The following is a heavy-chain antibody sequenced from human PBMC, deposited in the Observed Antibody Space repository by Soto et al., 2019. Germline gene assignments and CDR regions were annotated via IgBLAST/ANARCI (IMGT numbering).Heavy chain of an antibody. D-gene: IGHD5-18*01. Sequence: ASVKVSCKASGYTFTSYGISWVRQAPGQGLEWMGWISAYNGNTNYAQKLQGRVTMTTDTSTSTAYMELRSLRSDDTAVFYCASSLLVGYGLEGESDWGQGTLVTVSS. J-gene: IGHJ4*02. CDR3: ASSLLVGYGLEGESD. V-gene: IGHV1-18*01. CDR2: ISAYNGNT. CDR1: GYTFTSYG.